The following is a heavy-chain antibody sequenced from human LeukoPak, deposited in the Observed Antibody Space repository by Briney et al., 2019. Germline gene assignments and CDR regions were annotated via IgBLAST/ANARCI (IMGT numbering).Heavy chain of an antibody. CDR2: INPNSGGT. V-gene: IGHV1-2*02. CDR1: GYTFTGYY. D-gene: IGHD6-13*01. CDR3: ARDPLYSSSWYVVPDY. Sequence: ASVKVSCKTSGYTFTGYYMHWVRQAPGQGLEWMGWINPNSGGTNYAQKFQGRVTMTTDTSTSTAYMELSSLRSDDTAVYYCARDPLYSSSWYVVPDYWGQGTLVTVSS. J-gene: IGHJ4*02.